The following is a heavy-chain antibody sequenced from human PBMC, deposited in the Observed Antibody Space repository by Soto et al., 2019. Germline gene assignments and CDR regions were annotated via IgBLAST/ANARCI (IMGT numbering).Heavy chain of an antibody. CDR3: AKNRQAYTTTYFDY. Sequence: EVQLLESGGGLVQPGGSLRLSCAASVFTFSTYAMSWVRQAPGKGLEWVSDISVSGGSTHYADSVKGRFTISRDNSKSTLYLQMNSLGAEDTAVYYCAKNRQAYTTTYFDYWGQGTLVTVSS. V-gene: IGHV3-23*01. D-gene: IGHD1-26*01. CDR1: VFTFSTYA. J-gene: IGHJ4*02. CDR2: ISVSGGST.